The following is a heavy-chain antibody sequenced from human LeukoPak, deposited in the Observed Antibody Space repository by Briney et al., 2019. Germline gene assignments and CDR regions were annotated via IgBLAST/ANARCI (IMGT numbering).Heavy chain of an antibody. CDR2: XXXXXGTA. CDR3: ARESCSSTSCYAEDYYYYGMGV. D-gene: IGHD2-2*01. Sequence: SVKVSCEASGGTFSSYAISWVRQAPGQGLEXXXXXXXXXGTANYAQKFQGRVTITADESTSTAYMELSSLRSEDTAVYYCARESCSSTSCYAEDYYYYGMGVWGKGTTVTVSS. CDR1: GGTFSSYA. J-gene: IGHJ6*04. V-gene: IGHV1-69*01.